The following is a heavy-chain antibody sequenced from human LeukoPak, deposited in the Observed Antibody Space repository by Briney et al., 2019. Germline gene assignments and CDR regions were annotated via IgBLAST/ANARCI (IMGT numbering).Heavy chain of an antibody. CDR2: IDHSGST. D-gene: IGHD3-22*01. CDR1: GGPFSGYY. CDR3: ARGQTKDYFDTSGYY. Sequence: SETLSLTCALYGGPFSGYYWTWIRQPPGRGLEWIGEIDHSGSTNYNPSLKSRVTISGDTSKNHFSLRLSSLTAADSAVYYCARGQTKDYFDTSGYYWSQGTLVTVSS. J-gene: IGHJ4*02. V-gene: IGHV4-34*01.